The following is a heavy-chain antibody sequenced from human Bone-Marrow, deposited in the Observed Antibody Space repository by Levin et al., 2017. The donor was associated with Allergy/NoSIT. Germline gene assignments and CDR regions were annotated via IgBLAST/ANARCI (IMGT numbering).Heavy chain of an antibody. V-gene: IGHV5-51*01. Sequence: GGSLRLSCKASGSSFTSYWIGWVRQMPGKGLEWMGIIYPGDSETKYSPSFQGQVTISADTSINTAYLQWSSLKASDTAIYYCARRGYSSGWSYWGQGTLVTVSS. CDR1: GSSFTSYW. CDR2: IYPGDSET. J-gene: IGHJ4*02. CDR3: ARRGYSSGWSY. D-gene: IGHD6-19*01.